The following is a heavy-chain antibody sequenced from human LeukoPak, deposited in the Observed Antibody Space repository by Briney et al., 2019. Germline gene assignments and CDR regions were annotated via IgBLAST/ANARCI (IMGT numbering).Heavy chain of an antibody. Sequence: PGGSLRLSCAASGFTFSSYAMTWVRQAPGKGLEWVSGISGSGDNTYYADSVKGRFTISRDNSKNTLYLQMNSLRAEDTAVYYCAKEASIAVAGTVYWGQGTLVTVSS. CDR2: ISGSGDNT. D-gene: IGHD6-19*01. J-gene: IGHJ4*02. V-gene: IGHV3-23*01. CDR3: AKEASIAVAGTVY. CDR1: GFTFSSYA.